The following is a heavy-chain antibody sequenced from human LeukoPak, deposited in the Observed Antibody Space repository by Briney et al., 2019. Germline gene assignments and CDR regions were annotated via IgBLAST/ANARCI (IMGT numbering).Heavy chain of an antibody. Sequence: PGGSLRLSCAASGFTFSSYAMHWVRQAPGKGLEYISAITGNGGSTYYANSVKGRFTISRDNSKNTLYLQMGSLRAEDMAVYYYARGSGGSYPPSDFDYWGRGTLVTVSS. CDR1: GFTFSSYA. J-gene: IGHJ4*02. CDR2: ITGNGGST. D-gene: IGHD1-26*01. CDR3: ARGSGGSYPPSDFDY. V-gene: IGHV3-64*01.